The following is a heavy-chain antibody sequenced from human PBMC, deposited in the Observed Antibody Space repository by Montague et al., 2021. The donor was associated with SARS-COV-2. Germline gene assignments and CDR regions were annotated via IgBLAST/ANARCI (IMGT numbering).Heavy chain of an antibody. CDR1: GGSLSNDGYY. Sequence: SETLPLTCTVSGGSLSNDGYYWAWIRQPPGKGLEWLGSVYYNGNTYYNPALNSRVATSADPSKNHFSLELTSVTAADTAIYYCARRGASGSRGSQNFFPYWGQGALVIVSS. D-gene: IGHD3-10*01. CDR2: VYYNGNT. V-gene: IGHV4-39*01. CDR3: ARRGASGSRGSQNFFPY. J-gene: IGHJ4*02.